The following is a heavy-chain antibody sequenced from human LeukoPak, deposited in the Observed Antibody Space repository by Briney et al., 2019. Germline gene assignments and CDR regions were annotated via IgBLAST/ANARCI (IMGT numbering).Heavy chain of an antibody. CDR3: ARARGVGLGYYFDY. Sequence: GGSLRLSCAASGFTFSSYEMNWVRQAPGKGLEWVSYISSSGSTIYYADSVKGRFTISRDNAKNSLYLQMNSLRAEDTAVYYCARARGVGLGYYFDYWGQGTLVTVSS. V-gene: IGHV3-48*03. CDR1: GFTFSSYE. D-gene: IGHD3-16*01. CDR2: ISSSGSTI. J-gene: IGHJ4*02.